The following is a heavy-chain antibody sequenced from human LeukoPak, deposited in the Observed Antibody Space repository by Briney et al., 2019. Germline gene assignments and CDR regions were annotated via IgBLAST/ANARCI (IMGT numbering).Heavy chain of an antibody. V-gene: IGHV4-59*01. CDR2: IYYSGST. D-gene: IGHD3-22*01. Sequence: SETLSLTCTVSGGSISSYYWSWIRQPPGKGLEWIGYIYYSGSTDYNPSLKSRVTISIDTSKNQFSLRLSSVTAADTAVYYCARESNYDSSGYLLDIWGQGTMVTGSS. J-gene: IGHJ3*02. CDR3: ARESNYDSSGYLLDI. CDR1: GGSISSYY.